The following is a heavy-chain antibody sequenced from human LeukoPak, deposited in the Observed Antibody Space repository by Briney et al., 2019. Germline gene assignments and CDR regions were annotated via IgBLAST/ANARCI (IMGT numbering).Heavy chain of an antibody. J-gene: IGHJ5*02. CDR3: ARGKRTIVATITSGNFRYCSGGSCYRWFDP. CDR1: GGSFSGYY. V-gene: IGHV4-34*01. D-gene: IGHD2-15*01. CDR2: INHSGST. Sequence: SETLSLTCAVYGGSFSGYYWSWIRQPPGKGLEWIGEINHSGSTNYNPSLKSRVTISVDTSKNQFSLKLSSVTAADMAVYYCARGKRTIVATITSGNFRYCSGGSCYRWFDPWGQGTLVTVSS.